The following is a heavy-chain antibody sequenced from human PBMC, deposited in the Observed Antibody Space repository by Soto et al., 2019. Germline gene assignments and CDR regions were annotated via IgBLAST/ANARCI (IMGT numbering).Heavy chain of an antibody. D-gene: IGHD5-18*01. CDR2: IYSSGCT. CDR1: GGSISSYY. CDR3: ARRYGSCFDY. V-gene: IGHV4-59*08. J-gene: IGHJ4*02. Sequence: QVQLQESGPGLVKPSETLSLTCTVSGGSISSYYWSCIRQPPGKGLEWIGYIYSSGCTNYNPALKSRLTISVDTSKNQFSLKLSSVTAADTAVYYCARRYGSCFDYWGQGTLVTVSS.